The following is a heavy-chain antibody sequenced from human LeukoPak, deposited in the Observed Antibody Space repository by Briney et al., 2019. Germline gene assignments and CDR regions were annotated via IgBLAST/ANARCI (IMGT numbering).Heavy chain of an antibody. V-gene: IGHV3-30-3*01. J-gene: IGHJ4*02. CDR3: ARTWLIDY. CDR2: ISYDGSNK. Sequence: AGGSLRLSCAASGFTFSSYVMHWVRQAPGKGLEWVAVISYDGSNKYYADSVKGRFTISRDNSKSTLYLEMNSLRAEDTAVYYCARTWLIDYWGQGTLVTVSS. CDR1: GFTFSSYV. D-gene: IGHD3-16*01.